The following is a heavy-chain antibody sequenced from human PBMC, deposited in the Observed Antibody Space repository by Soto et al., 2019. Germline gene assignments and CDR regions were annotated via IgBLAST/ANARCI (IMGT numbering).Heavy chain of an antibody. D-gene: IGHD6-19*01. CDR1: GASISSYF. V-gene: IGHV4-4*07. CDR2: ISTSGTT. Sequence: SETLSLTCTVSGASISSYFWTWIRQPAGKGLDWIGRISTSGTTNYNPSLKSRVTMSVDTSKNHFSLNLSSVTAADTAVYYCAREAGRDRRFDPCGQRTLVTVSS. J-gene: IGHJ5*02. CDR3: AREAGRDRRFDP.